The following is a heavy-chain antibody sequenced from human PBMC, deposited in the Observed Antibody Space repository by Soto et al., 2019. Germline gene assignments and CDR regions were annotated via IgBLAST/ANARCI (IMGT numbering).Heavy chain of an antibody. V-gene: IGHV4-31*03. J-gene: IGHJ4*02. D-gene: IGHD3-22*01. CDR1: GGSISSGGHY. CDR3: ARVNYYDSSGDYIGFDY. Sequence: QVQLQESGPGLVKPSQTVSLTCTVSGGSISSGGHYWSWIRQHPGKGLECIGYIYYSGDANYNPSLRSRVALSADTSQNQFSLTLTSLTAADTAVYYCARVNYYDSSGDYIGFDYWGQGILVTVSS. CDR2: IYYSGDA.